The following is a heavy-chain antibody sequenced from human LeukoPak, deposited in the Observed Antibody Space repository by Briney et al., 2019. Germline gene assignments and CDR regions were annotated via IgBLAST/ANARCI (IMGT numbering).Heavy chain of an antibody. CDR1: GFTFSNYW. CDR3: ARHRTTY. CDR2: VKRGGSET. D-gene: IGHD1-14*01. V-gene: IGHV3-7*01. Sequence: GGSLRLSCAASGFTFSNYWMSWVRQAPGKGLEWVSSVKRGGSETYYVDSVKGRFTISRDNAKNSLYLQMNTLRDEDTGEYYCARHRTTYCGQGTRATVSS. J-gene: IGHJ4*02.